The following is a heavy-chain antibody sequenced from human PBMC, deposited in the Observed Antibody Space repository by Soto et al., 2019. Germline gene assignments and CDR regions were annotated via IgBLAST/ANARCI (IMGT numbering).Heavy chain of an antibody. J-gene: IGHJ4*02. CDR3: ARDWPDNIVATILGY. CDR1: VYTFTSYY. V-gene: IGHV1-46*03. CDR2: INPSGGST. Sequence: ASVKVSCKASVYTFTSYYMHWVRQAPGQGLEWMGIINPSGGSTSYAQKFQGRVTMTRDTSTSTVYMELSSLRSEDTAVYYCARDWPDNIVATILGYWGQGTLVTVSS. D-gene: IGHD5-12*01.